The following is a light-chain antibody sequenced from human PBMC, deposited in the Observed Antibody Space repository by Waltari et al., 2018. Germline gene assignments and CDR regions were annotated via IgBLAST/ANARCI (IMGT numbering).Light chain of an antibody. CDR1: RSNIGSNS. V-gene: IGLV1-44*01. CDR3: ASWDDSLNGFYV. Sequence: QSVLTQPPSASGTPGQRVTISCSGSRSNIGSNSVTWYQQLPGTAPKILIYRNNERPSGVPDRFSGSKSGTSASLAISGLQSEDEADYYCASWDDSLNGFYVFGTGTNVAVL. J-gene: IGLJ1*01. CDR2: RNN.